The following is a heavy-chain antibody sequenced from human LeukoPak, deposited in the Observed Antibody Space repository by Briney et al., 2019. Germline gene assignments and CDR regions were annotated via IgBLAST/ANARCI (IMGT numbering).Heavy chain of an antibody. V-gene: IGHV4-34*01. CDR1: GGSFSGYY. J-gene: IGHJ4*02. Sequence: SETLSLTCAVYGGSFSGYYWSWIRQPPGKGLEWIGEINHSGSTNYNPSLKSRVTISVDTSKNQFSLKLSSVTAADTAVHYCASRFGEFDYWGQGTLVTVSS. D-gene: IGHD3-10*01. CDR3: ASRFGEFDY. CDR2: INHSGST.